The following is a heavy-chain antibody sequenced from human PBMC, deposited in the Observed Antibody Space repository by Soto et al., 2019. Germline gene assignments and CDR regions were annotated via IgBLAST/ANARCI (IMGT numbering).Heavy chain of an antibody. V-gene: IGHV3-23*01. D-gene: IGHD3-9*01. CDR2: ISGSGGGT. J-gene: IGHJ5*02. CDR1: GFTFSSYA. Sequence: GGSLRLSCAASGFTFSSYAMSWVRQAPGKGLEWVSAISGSGGGTYYADSVKGRFTISDDNSKNTLYLQMNSLKAEDTAVHYCAKGGNPIPCFTDYYPLGWFDPWGQGTLVTVSS. CDR3: AKGGNPIPCFTDYYPLGWFDP.